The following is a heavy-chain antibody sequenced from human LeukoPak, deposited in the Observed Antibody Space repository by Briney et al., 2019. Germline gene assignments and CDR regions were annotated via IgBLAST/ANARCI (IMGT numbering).Heavy chain of an antibody. Sequence: ASVKVSCKASGGSFSTYAISWVRQATGQGLEWMGGIIPIFGTANYAQKFQGRVTLTADESTSTAYMELSSLRSDDTAVYYCARAGGYSYGYYFDYWGQGTLVTVSS. J-gene: IGHJ4*02. CDR3: ARAGGYSYGYYFDY. CDR1: GGSFSTYA. D-gene: IGHD5-18*01. V-gene: IGHV1-69*13. CDR2: IIPIFGTA.